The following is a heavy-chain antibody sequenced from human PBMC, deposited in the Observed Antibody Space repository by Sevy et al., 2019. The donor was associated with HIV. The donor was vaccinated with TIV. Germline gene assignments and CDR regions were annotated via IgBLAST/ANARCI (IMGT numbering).Heavy chain of an antibody. J-gene: IGHJ4*02. V-gene: IGHV3-13*01. CDR2: IGTVANA. CDR1: GFTINNYD. CDR3: ARGPSRGDNYETFVY. D-gene: IGHD3-16*01. Sequence: GGSLRLSCAASGFTINNYDLHWVRQATGKRLEWVSGIGTVANAWYPDSVKGRFTISRDNGKNSFYLQMNSLRARDSDVYYCARGPSRGDNYETFVYWGKGALITVSS.